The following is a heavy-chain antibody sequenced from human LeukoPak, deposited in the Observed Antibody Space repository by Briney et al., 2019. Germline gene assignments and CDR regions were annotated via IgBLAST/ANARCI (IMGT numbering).Heavy chain of an antibody. CDR3: VTDQTGRHPYFFDY. CDR2: IKEDGSEI. D-gene: IGHD3-10*01. CDR1: GFNFSTYW. Sequence: PGGSLTLSCTVSGFNFSTYWMTWVRQVPGKGLEWVANIKEDGSEIYYVDAVKGRFSISRDNAKTSLYLQMHSLSVADTGLYYCVTDQTGRHPYFFDYWGQGTLVTVSS. J-gene: IGHJ4*02. V-gene: IGHV3-7*01.